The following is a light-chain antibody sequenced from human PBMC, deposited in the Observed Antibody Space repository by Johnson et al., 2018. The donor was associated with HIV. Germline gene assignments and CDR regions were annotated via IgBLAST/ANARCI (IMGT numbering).Light chain of an antibody. CDR3: GIWDASLSPLYV. CDR1: VSNIESYF. V-gene: IGLV1-51*02. J-gene: IGLJ1*01. Sequence: SVLTQPPSVSAAPGQTVNISCSGNVSNIESYFVSWYQQLPGAAPTLLIYEDNKRPSGIPDRFSGSKSGATATLGITGLQTGDEADYYCGIWDASLSPLYVFGTGTTITV. CDR2: EDN.